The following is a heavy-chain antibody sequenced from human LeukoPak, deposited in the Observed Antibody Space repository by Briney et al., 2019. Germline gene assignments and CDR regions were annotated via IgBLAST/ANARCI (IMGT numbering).Heavy chain of an antibody. D-gene: IGHD5-18*01. V-gene: IGHV3-43*02. Sequence: PGGSLRLSCAASGFTFDEYAMHWVRQVPGKGLEWVSLISGDGGSTYYADSVRGRFTMSRDNSKNSLYLQMNSLRTEDTALYYYAKVRYGGIYGMDVWGLGTTVTVSS. CDR1: GFTFDEYA. CDR3: AKVRYGGIYGMDV. CDR2: ISGDGGST. J-gene: IGHJ6*02.